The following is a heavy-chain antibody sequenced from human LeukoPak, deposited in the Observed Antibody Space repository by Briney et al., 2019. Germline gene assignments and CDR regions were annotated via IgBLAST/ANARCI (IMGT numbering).Heavy chain of an antibody. CDR1: GGSFSGYY. CDR3: ARGPQNYDFWSGYYTLWWFDP. CDR2: INHRGST. J-gene: IGHJ5*02. Sequence: SETLSLTCAVYGGSFSGYYWSWIRQPPGEGREWIGEINHRGSTNYNPSLKSRVTISVDTSKNQFSLKLSSVTAADTAVYYWARGPQNYDFWSGYYTLWWFDPWGEGTLVAVSS. V-gene: IGHV4-34*01. D-gene: IGHD3-3*01.